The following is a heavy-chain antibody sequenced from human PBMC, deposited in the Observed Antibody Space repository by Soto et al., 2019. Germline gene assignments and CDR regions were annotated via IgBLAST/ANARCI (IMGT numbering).Heavy chain of an antibody. CDR1: AFTFSARF. Sequence: GGSLRLSCVASAFTFSARFMSWGRQAPGKGLEWVGRIKSASDGGTTDYAAPLKGRFTISTDDSKNTVYLQMNSLKTEDTAIYYCTTGDNYYYSMDVWGQGTTVTVSS. CDR3: TTGDNYYYSMDV. D-gene: IGHD2-21*02. V-gene: IGHV3-15*01. J-gene: IGHJ6*02. CDR2: IKSASDGGTT.